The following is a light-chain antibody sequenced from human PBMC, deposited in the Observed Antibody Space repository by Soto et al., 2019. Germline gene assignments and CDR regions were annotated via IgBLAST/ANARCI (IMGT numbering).Light chain of an antibody. CDR3: QSYDNSLSGSGV. CDR2: DNS. Sequence: QSVLTQPPSVSGAPGQRVTISCTGSSSNSGAGYDVHWYQQLPGTAPKLLIYDNSNRPSGVPDRFSGSKSGTSASLAITGLQAEDEADYYCQSYDNSLSGSGVFGGGTKLTVL. J-gene: IGLJ2*01. V-gene: IGLV1-40*01. CDR1: SSNSGAGYD.